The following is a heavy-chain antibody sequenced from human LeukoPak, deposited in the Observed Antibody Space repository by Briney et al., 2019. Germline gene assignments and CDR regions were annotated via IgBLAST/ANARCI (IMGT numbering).Heavy chain of an antibody. CDR2: MNPNRGNT. Sequence: GASVKISCRASRYTFTSYDINWVRQATGQGLEWVGWMNPNRGNTGYAQKFQGRVTMPRNTSISTAYMELSRLRSEDTAVYYCARGVGGYSYGLGAYWFDPWGQGTLVTVSS. D-gene: IGHD5-18*01. V-gene: IGHV1-8*01. J-gene: IGHJ5*02. CDR3: ARGVGGYSYGLGAYWFDP. CDR1: RYTFTSYD.